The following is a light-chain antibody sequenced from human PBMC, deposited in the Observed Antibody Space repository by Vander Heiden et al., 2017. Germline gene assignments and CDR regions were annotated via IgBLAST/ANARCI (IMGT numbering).Light chain of an antibody. CDR1: QDIGND. V-gene: IGKV1-6*01. J-gene: IGKJ1*01. CDR3: LQDHTFPWT. CDR2: AAS. Sequence: IQMTQSPSSLSASVGDRATITCRASQDIGNDLGWYQQKPGRAPAILISAASTLQPGVPSRFSGSRSVTDFTLTISSLQPEDFATYYCLQDHTFPWTLGQGTKVEI.